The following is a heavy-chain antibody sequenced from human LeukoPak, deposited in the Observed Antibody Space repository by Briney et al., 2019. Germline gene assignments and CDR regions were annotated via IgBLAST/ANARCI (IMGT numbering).Heavy chain of an antibody. CDR3: ARARWGPPNFDY. Sequence: SQTLSLTCAISGDSVSSNSAAWNWIRQSPSRGLEWLGRTYYRSKWYNDYAVSVKSRITINPDTSKNQFSLKLSSVTAADTAVYYCARARWGPPNFDYWGQGTLVTVSS. CDR1: GDSVSSNSAA. D-gene: IGHD2-21*02. J-gene: IGHJ4*02. CDR2: TYYRSKWYN. V-gene: IGHV6-1*01.